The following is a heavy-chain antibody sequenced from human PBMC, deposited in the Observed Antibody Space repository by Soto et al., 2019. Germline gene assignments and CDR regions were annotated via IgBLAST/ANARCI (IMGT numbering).Heavy chain of an antibody. CDR3: GKRSSSSTFDY. Sequence: PSETLSLTCTVSGGSISSYYWSWIRQPPGKGLEWIGYIYYSGRTNYNPSLKSRVTISVDTSKNQFSLKLSSVTAADTAVYYCGKRSSSSTFDYWGQGTLVTVSS. J-gene: IGHJ4*02. CDR2: IYYSGRT. CDR1: GGSISSYY. D-gene: IGHD6-6*01. V-gene: IGHV4-59*01.